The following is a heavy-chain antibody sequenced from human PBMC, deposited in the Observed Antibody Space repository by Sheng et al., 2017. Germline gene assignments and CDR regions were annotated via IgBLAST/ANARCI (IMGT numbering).Heavy chain of an antibody. D-gene: IGHD2-21*01. CDR2: VYPSGST. J-gene: IGHJ4*02. CDR3: ARDGVLTYCGGDCYSYY. Sequence: QVQLQESGPGLVKPSQTLSLTCTVSGDSISSGSYYWSWIRQPAGKGLEWVGRVYPSGSTDYNPSLKSRVTMSLDTSKNQFYLRVTSVTDADTAVYYCARDGVLTYCGGDCYSYYWGQGTMVTVSS. V-gene: IGHV4-61*02. CDR1: GDSISSGSYY.